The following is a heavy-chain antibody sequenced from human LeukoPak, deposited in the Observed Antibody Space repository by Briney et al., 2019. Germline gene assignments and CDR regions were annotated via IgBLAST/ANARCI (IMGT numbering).Heavy chain of an antibody. D-gene: IGHD6-6*01. CDR2: IHASGPT. V-gene: IGHV4-4*09. Sequence: SETLSLTCTVSGGSISTYYWSWVRRPPGKGLEWVAYIHASGPTNYNPSLKSRITISVDTSKNQFSLKLSSVTAADTAVYYCARHDAGIAARPFDNWGQGTLVTVSS. CDR1: GGSISTYY. CDR3: ARHDAGIAARPFDN. J-gene: IGHJ4*02.